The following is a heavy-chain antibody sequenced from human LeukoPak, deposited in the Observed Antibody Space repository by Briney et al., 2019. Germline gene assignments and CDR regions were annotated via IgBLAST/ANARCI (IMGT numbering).Heavy chain of an antibody. D-gene: IGHD2-15*01. CDR1: GYTFTSYY. CDR3: ATDGSGGNYYYYKDV. J-gene: IGHJ6*03. CDR2: INPSGGST. Sequence: ASVKVSCKASGYTFTSYYMHWVRQAPGQGLEWMGIINPSGGSTSYAQKFQGRVTMTEDTSTDTAYMELSSLRSEDTAVYYCATDGSGGNYYYYKDVWGKGTTVTVSS. V-gene: IGHV1-46*01.